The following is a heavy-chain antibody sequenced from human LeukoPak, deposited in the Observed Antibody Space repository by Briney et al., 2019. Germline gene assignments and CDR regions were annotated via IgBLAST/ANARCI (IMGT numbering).Heavy chain of an antibody. J-gene: IGHJ4*02. CDR3: ARDRSKWELYFDS. V-gene: IGHV3-23*01. D-gene: IGHD1-26*01. Sequence: GGSLRLSCAASGFTFSSYAMNWVRQAPGKGLEWISSISGSGDNTYYADSVKGRFTISRDNSKNTLYLQMNSLRAEDTAVYYCARDRSKWELYFDSWGQGTLVTVSS. CDR1: GFTFSSYA. CDR2: ISGSGDNT.